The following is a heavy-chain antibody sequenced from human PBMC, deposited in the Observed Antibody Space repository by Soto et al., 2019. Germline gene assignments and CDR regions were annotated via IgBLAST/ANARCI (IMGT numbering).Heavy chain of an antibody. CDR2: ISGYNGNT. CDR3: AREALGGDYGLDY. J-gene: IGHJ4*02. V-gene: IGHV1-18*01. D-gene: IGHD4-17*01. Sequence: ASVKVSCKASGYTFTSSGISWVRQAPGQGLEWMGWISGYNGNTNYAQKLQGRGTMTTETSTSKAYMGLRSLRSDDTAVYYCAREALGGDYGLDYWGQGTLVTVSS. CDR1: GYTFTSSG.